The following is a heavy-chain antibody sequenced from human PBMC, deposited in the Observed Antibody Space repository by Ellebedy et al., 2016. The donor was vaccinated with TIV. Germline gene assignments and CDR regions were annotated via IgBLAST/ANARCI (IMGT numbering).Heavy chain of an antibody. CDR2: ISGSGSST. CDR3: AHRELGGPFDY. J-gene: IGHJ4*02. D-gene: IGHD7-27*01. Sequence: GESLKISCAASGFTFSGYALSWVRQAPGKGLEWVSAISGSGSSTYYADSVKGRFTISRDNSKNTLYLQMNSLRAEDTAVYYCAHRELGGPFDYWGQGTLVTVSS. CDR1: GFTFSGYA. V-gene: IGHV3-23*01.